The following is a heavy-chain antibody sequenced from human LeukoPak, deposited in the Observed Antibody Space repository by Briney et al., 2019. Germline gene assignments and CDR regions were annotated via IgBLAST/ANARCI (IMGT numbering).Heavy chain of an antibody. CDR3: AANNVGADDAFDI. D-gene: IGHD1-26*01. CDR2: IYTSGST. V-gene: IGHV4-4*07. CDR1: GGSISSYY. Sequence: SETLSLTCTVSGGSISSYYWSWIRQPAGMGLEWIGRIYTSGSTNYNPSLKSRVTISVDKSKNQFSLKLSSVTAADTAVYYCAANNVGADDAFDIWGQGTMVTVSS. J-gene: IGHJ3*02.